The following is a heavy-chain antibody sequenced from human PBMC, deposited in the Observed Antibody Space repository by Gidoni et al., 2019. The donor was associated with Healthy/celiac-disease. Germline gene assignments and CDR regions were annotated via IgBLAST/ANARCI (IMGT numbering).Heavy chain of an antibody. CDR2: ISYDGSNK. CDR1: GLPFRTQP. Sequence: QVQLVGSGGGVVQPAGSLRLSCAASGLPFRTQPRHAACQAPGKGLEWVAVISYDGSNKYYADSVKGRFTISRDNSKNTLYLQMNSLRAEDTAVYYCAREPSSRYGGYVFSQPLDYWGQGTLVTVSS. D-gene: IGHD5-12*01. V-gene: IGHV3-30-3*01. J-gene: IGHJ4*02. CDR3: AREPSSRYGGYVFSQPLDY.